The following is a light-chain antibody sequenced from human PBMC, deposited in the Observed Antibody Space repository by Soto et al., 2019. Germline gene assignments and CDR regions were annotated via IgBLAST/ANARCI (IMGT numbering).Light chain of an antibody. V-gene: IGLV2-14*01. CDR3: ATFRNGAILV. Sequence: QSVLSHPASVSGSPGQSDTISCTGPRSDIGDSNFISCYQHSPGKAPSLLIYEVNNRPSVVSKRFSGSKAGNTASLTTSGLLDDDEADYCCATFRNGAILVFGSGSKVT. CDR2: EVN. CDR1: RSDIGDSNF. J-gene: IGLJ1*01.